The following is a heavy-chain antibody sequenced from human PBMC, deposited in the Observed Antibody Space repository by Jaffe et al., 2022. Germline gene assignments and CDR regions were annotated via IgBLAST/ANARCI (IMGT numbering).Heavy chain of an antibody. CDR3: ARDRSVGGWWEGFDY. D-gene: IGHD1-26*01. V-gene: IGHV4-59*01. J-gene: IGHJ4*02. Sequence: QVQLQESGPGLVKPSETLSLTCTVSGGSISSYYWSWIRQPPGKGLEWIGYIYYSGSTNYNPSLKSRVTISVDTSKNQFSLKLSSVTAADTAVYYCARDRSVGGWWEGFDYWGQGTLVTVSS. CDR2: IYYSGST. CDR1: GGSISSYY.